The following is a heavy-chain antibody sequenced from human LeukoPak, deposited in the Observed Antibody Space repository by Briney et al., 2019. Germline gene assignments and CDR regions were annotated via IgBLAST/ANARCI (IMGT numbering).Heavy chain of an antibody. CDR2: IYYSGST. CDR1: GGSISSSSYY. V-gene: IGHV4-39*01. Sequence: PSETLSLTCTVSGGSISSSSYYWGWIRQPPGKGLEWIGSIYYSGSTYYNPSLKSRVTISVDTSKNQFSLKLSSVTAADTAVYYCARQVAAAGQFILGYYYYMDVWGKGTTVTISS. CDR3: ARQVAAAGQFILGYYYYMDV. J-gene: IGHJ6*03. D-gene: IGHD6-13*01.